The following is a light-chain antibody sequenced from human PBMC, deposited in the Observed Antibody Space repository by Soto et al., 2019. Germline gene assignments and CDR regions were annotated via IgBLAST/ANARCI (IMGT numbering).Light chain of an antibody. CDR3: SPYTSSSIFYV. Sequence: QSVLTQPASVSGSPGQSITISCTGSSSDLGGFNYVSWYQIHPGKAPRLIVYEVSNRPSGVSNRFSGSKSGNTASLTISGLQADDEAVYFCSPYTSSSIFYVFGSGTKGTVL. J-gene: IGLJ1*01. CDR2: EVS. V-gene: IGLV2-14*01. CDR1: SSDLGGFNY.